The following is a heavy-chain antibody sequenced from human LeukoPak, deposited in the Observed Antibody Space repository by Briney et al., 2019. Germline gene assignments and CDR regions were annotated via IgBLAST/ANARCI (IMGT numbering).Heavy chain of an antibody. CDR2: IYSGGST. CDR3: ARGTSSGYFQLYFDY. J-gene: IGHJ4*02. CDR1: EFSVGSNY. D-gene: IGHD3-22*01. V-gene: IGHV3-66*01. Sequence: GGSLRLSCAASEFSVGSNYMTWVRQAPGKGLEWVSLIYSGGSTYYADSVKGRFTISRDNSKNTLYLQMNSLRGEDTAVYYCARGTSSGYFQLYFDYWGQGTLVTVSS.